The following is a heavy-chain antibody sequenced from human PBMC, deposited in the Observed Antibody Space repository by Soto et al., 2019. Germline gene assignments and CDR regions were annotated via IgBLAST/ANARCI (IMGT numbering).Heavy chain of an antibody. CDR2: IYPGDSDT. CDR1: GYSFPSYW. D-gene: IGHD5-12*01. CDR3: AKLPDGYNYYFDY. V-gene: IGHV5-51*01. J-gene: IGHJ4*02. Sequence: GESLKISCKGSGYSFPSYWIGWVRQMPGKGLEWMGIIYPGDSDTKYSPSFHGQVTISVDKSLSTAYLQWSSLKASDTAMYYWAKLPDGYNYYFDYWGQGTLVTVSS.